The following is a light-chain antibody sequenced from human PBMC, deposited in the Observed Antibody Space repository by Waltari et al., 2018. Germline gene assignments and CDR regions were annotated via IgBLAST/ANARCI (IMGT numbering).Light chain of an antibody. CDR1: SSDVGAYND. CDR3: SSHTTTSTYV. CDR2: DVN. V-gene: IGLV2-14*03. Sequence: QSALTQPASVSGSPGQSITISCAGTSSDVGAYNDFAWYQQHSGKAPKLIISDVNNRPSGVSNRFSGSKSGNTASLIISGLQADDEADYYCSSHTTTSTYVFGTGTTVSVL. J-gene: IGLJ1*01.